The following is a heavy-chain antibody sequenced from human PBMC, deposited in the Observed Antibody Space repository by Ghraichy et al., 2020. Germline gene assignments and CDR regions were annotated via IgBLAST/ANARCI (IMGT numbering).Heavy chain of an antibody. D-gene: IGHD5-12*01. CDR1: GGSISSGSYY. V-gene: IGHV4-39*01. CDR3: AKQEEWLQPVYFDY. J-gene: IGHJ4*02. Sequence: TLSLTCTVSGGSISSGSYYWGWIRQPPGKGLEWIGSIHYSGSTYYNPSLKSRVTISVDTSKNQFSLRLSSVTAADTAVYYCAKQEEWLQPVYFDYWGQGTLVTVSS. CDR2: IHYSGST.